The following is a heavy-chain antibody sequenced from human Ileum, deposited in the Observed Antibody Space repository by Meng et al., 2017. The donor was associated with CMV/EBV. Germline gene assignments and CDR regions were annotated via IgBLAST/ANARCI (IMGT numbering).Heavy chain of an antibody. D-gene: IGHD3-22*01. CDR3: ARLMLDSSGSYLLNYFDY. CDR1: GGTFSNSG. V-gene: IGHV1-69*10. J-gene: IGHJ4*02. CDR2: FVPILNIT. Sequence: SVKVSCKASGGTFSNSGISWVRQAPGQGLEWMGGFVPILNITNYAEKFQGRVTITADKSTSTAYMELSSLRSDDTAVDFCARLMLDSSGSYLLNYFDYWGQGTLVTVSS.